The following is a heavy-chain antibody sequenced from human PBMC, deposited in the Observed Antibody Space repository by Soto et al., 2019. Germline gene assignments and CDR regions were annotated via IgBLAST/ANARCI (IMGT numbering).Heavy chain of an antibody. J-gene: IGHJ6*02. D-gene: IGHD1-7*01. CDR2: INPSGGST. V-gene: IGHV1-46*01. CDR1: GYTFTSYY. CDR3: ARGVDITGTTGYYYYYYGMDV. Sequence: ASVKVSCKASGYTFTSYYMHWVRQAPGQGLEWMGIINPSGGSTSYAQKFQGRVTMTRDTSTSTVYMELSSLRSEDTAGYYCARGVDITGTTGYYYYYYGMDVWGQGTTVTVSS.